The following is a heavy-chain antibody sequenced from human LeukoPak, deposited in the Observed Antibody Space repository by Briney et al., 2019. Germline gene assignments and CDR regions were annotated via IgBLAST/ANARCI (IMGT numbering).Heavy chain of an antibody. CDR2: ISYDGSNK. D-gene: IGHD6-13*01. CDR1: GFTFSSYA. J-gene: IGHJ5*02. CDR3: ARNRGGAAAGFDP. V-gene: IGHV3-30-3*01. Sequence: GGSLRLSCAASGFTFSSYAMHWVRQAPGKGLEWVAVISYDGSNKYYADSVKGRFTISRDNSKNTLYLQMNSLRAEDTAVYYCARNRGGAAAGFDPWGQGTLVTVSS.